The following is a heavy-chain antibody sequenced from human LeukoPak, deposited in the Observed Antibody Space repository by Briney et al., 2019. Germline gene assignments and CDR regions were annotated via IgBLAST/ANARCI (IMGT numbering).Heavy chain of an antibody. V-gene: IGHV4-59*01. CDR3: ARVGYSSSGNYYTDRGAFDY. CDR1: GGSISSYY. J-gene: IGHJ4*02. CDR2: IYYSGST. D-gene: IGHD3-10*01. Sequence: SETLSLTCTVSGGSISSYYWSWIRQPPGKGLEWIGYIYYSGSTNYNPSLKSRVTISVDTSKNQFSLKLSSVTAADTAVYYCARVGYSSSGNYYTDRGAFDYWGQGTLVTVSS.